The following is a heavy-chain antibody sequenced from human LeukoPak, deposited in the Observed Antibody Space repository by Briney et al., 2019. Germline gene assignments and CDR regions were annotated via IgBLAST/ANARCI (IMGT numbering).Heavy chain of an antibody. CDR1: GGTFSSYA. J-gene: IGHJ6*03. CDR2: IIPIFGTA. Sequence: SVKVSCKASGGTFSSYAISWVRQAPGQGLEWMGGIIPIFGTANYAQKFQGRVTITTDEPTSTAYMELSSLRSEDTAVYYCAREVVGANRGYYYYYMDVWGKGTTVTVSS. CDR3: AREVVGANRGYYYYYMDV. D-gene: IGHD2-15*01. V-gene: IGHV1-69*05.